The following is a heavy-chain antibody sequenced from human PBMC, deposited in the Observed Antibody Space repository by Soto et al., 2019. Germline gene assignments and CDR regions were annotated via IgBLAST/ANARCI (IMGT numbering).Heavy chain of an antibody. CDR1: GGSISSYY. V-gene: IGHV4-59*08. CDR3: ARLFNYYDSSGYPELALFDY. Sequence: SETLSLTCTVSGGSISSYYWSWIRQPPGKGLEWIGYIYYSGSTNYNPSHKSRVTISVDTSKNQFSLKLSSVTAADTAVYYCARLFNYYDSSGYPELALFDYWGQGTLVTVSS. CDR2: IYYSGST. D-gene: IGHD3-22*01. J-gene: IGHJ4*02.